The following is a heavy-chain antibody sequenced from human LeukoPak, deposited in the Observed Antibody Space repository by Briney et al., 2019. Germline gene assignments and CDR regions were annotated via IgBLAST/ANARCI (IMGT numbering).Heavy chain of an antibody. CDR2: VHYRGST. CDR1: GVSVSRDNDY. Sequence: SQSRSPTSTVSGVSVSRDNDYWSWIRQPPGRGLEWFGCVHYRGSTNYSPSVKSRVTISIDTSRNHYSLKLSSVTAADTAVYYCARNMVRGVSDSFDIWGQGTMVTVSS. V-gene: IGHV4-61*03. D-gene: IGHD3-10*01. CDR3: ARNMVRGVSDSFDI. J-gene: IGHJ3*02.